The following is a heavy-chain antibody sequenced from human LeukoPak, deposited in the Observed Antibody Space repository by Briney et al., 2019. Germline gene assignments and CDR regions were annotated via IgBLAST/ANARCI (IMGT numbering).Heavy chain of an antibody. CDR3: AKSTYYYDTFVNAFDF. V-gene: IGHV4-39*07. D-gene: IGHD3-22*01. CDR1: GGSVSSSHY. Sequence: PSETLSLTGTVSGGSVSSSHYWGWIRQPPGKGLEWIGCIYYGGGTYYNASLRSRVTTSVDTSKNQFSLKLSSVTAADTAVYYCAKSTYYYDTFVNAFDFWGQGTVVTVSS. J-gene: IGHJ3*01. CDR2: IYYGGGT.